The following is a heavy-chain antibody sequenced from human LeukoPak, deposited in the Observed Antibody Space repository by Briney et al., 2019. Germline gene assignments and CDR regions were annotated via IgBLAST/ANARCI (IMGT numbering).Heavy chain of an antibody. CDR2: VSGSGGKT. CDR1: GFTFNNYA. V-gene: IGHV3-23*01. D-gene: IGHD6-19*01. CDR3: AKGSRYNSGLLHYMDV. J-gene: IGHJ6*03. Sequence: PGGSLRLSCAASGFTFNNYAMSWVRQASGKGLEWVSAVSGSGGKTNYVDSVKGRFTISRDNSKNTVHLQVESLRVEDTAVYYCAKGSRYNSGLLHYMDVWGKGTTVTVS.